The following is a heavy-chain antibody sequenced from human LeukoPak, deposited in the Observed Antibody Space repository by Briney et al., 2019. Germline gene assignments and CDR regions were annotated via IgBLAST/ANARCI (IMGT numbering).Heavy chain of an antibody. J-gene: IGHJ4*02. CDR2: ISYIGST. D-gene: IGHD1-26*01. Sequence: PSETLSLTCAVSDDSFSSHYWTWIRQPPGKGLEWIGYISYIGSTNYNPSLKSRVTISIDTSKNQFSLKLSSVTAADTAVYYCAGRVGATIWTGLHFWGQGILVTVSS. CDR3: AGRVGATIWTGLHF. CDR1: DDSFSSHY. V-gene: IGHV4-59*11.